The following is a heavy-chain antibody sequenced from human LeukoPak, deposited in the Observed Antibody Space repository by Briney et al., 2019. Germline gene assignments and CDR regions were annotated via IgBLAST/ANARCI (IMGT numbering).Heavy chain of an antibody. D-gene: IGHD2-2*01. CDR2: INHSGST. V-gene: IGHV4-34*01. J-gene: IGHJ5*02. CDR3: ARTRYGGYCSSTSCKRSWFDP. Sequence: SETLSLTCAVYGGSFSGYYWSWIRQPPGKGLEWIGEINHSGSTNYNPSLKSRVTISVDTSKNQFSLKLCSVTAADTAVYYCARTRYGGYCSSTSCKRSWFDPWGQGTLVTVSS. CDR1: GGSFSGYY.